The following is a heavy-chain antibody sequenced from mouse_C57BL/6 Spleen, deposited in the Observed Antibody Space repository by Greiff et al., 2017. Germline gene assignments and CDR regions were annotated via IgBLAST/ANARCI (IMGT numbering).Heavy chain of an antibody. CDR3: ARDGYDAAMDY. Sequence: VQLKQSGAELVKPGASVKLSCTAPGFNIKDDYLYWLKQRTEQGLVWSRRIDPEDGETKYAPKFQGKATITADTSSNPAYLQLSSLTSEDTAVYYCARDGYDAAMDYWGLGTSVTVSS. CDR1: GFNIKDDY. J-gene: IGHJ4*01. CDR2: IDPEDGET. V-gene: IGHV14-2*01. D-gene: IGHD2-2*01.